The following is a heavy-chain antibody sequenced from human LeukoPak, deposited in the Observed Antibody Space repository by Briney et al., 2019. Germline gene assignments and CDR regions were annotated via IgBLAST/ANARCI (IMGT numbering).Heavy chain of an antibody. D-gene: IGHD4-17*01. V-gene: IGHV1-2*02. Sequence: ASVKVSCKASEYTFTGYYMHWVRQAPGQGLEWMGWINPNSGGTNYAQKFQGRVTMTRDTSISTAYMELSRLRSDDTAVYYCASTAEEVYGDLDYWGQGTLVTVSS. J-gene: IGHJ4*02. CDR3: ASTAEEVYGDLDY. CDR2: INPNSGGT. CDR1: EYTFTGYY.